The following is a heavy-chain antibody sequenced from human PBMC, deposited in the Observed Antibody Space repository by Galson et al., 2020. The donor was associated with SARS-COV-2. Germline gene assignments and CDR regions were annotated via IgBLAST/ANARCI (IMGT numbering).Heavy chain of an antibody. CDR2: INTDGTST. CDR1: GFTFSNYW. Sequence: QAGGSLRLSCAASGFTFSNYWMHWVRQAPGKGLEWVSRINTDGTSTSYADSVKGRFTISRDNAKDTVYLQMRSLRVEDTAVYYCARDFGYLWGQGTLVAVS. D-gene: IGHD3-3*01. CDR3: ARDFGYL. V-gene: IGHV3-74*01. J-gene: IGHJ5*02.